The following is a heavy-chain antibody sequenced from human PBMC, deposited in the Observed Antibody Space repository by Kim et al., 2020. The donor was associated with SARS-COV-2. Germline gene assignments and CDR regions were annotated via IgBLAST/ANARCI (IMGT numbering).Heavy chain of an antibody. D-gene: IGHD6-19*01. CDR1: GGSFSGYY. V-gene: IGHV4-34*01. J-gene: IGHJ6*02. CDR2: ISHSGST. Sequence: SETLSLTCAVYGGSFSGYYWSWIRQPPGKGLEWIGEISHSGSTNYNPSLKSRVTISVDTSKNQFSLKLSSVTAADTAVYYCARDRRIAVAGPYYYYYYGMDVWGQGTTVTVSS. CDR3: ARDRRIAVAGPYYYYYYGMDV.